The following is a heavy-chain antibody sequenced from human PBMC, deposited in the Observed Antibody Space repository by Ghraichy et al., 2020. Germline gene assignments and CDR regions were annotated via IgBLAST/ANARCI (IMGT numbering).Heavy chain of an antibody. Sequence: GESLNISCAASGFTFSSYGMHWVRQAPGKGLEWVAFIRYDGSNKYYADSVKGRFTISRDNSKNTLYLQMNSLRAEDTAVYYCAKDFSSSWYNYFDYWGQGTLVTVSS. CDR1: GFTFSSYG. V-gene: IGHV3-30*02. J-gene: IGHJ4*02. CDR2: IRYDGSNK. CDR3: AKDFSSSWYNYFDY. D-gene: IGHD6-13*01.